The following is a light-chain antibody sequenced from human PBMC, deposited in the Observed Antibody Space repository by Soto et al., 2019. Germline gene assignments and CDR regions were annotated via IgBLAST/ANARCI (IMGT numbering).Light chain of an antibody. CDR1: QSVINSY. CDR2: AAS. CDR3: HQYGRAPRT. V-gene: IGKV3-20*01. J-gene: IGKJ1*01. Sequence: EIVLTQSPGTLSLSPGERATLSCRASQSVINSYLAWYQQKPGQAPRLLIYAASTRATGIPERFSGSGSGTDFTLTISRLEPEDFAVYHCHQYGRAPRTFGQGTKVEIK.